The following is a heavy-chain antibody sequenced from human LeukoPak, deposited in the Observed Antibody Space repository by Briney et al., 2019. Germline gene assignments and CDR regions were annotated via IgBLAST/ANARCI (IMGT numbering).Heavy chain of an antibody. D-gene: IGHD3-10*01. CDR1: GYTFTSYG. J-gene: IGHJ4*02. CDR2: ISAYNGNT. V-gene: IGHV1-18*01. CDR3: AKDRARNYGSGSYFDF. Sequence: ASVKVSCKASGYTFTSYGISWVRQAPGQGLEWMGWISAYNGNTNYAQKLQGRVTMTTDTSTSTAYMELRSLRSDDTAVYYCAKDRARNYGSGSYFDFWGQGTLVVVSS.